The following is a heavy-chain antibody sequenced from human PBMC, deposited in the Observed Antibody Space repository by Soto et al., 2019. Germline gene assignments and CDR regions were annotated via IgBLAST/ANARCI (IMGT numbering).Heavy chain of an antibody. CDR2: IWDDGSKT. J-gene: IGHJ4*02. Sequence: QVQLVESGGGVVQPARSLRLSCVASGFSLSSNGMHWVRQAPGKGLEWVAVIWDDGSKTYYADFVKGRFTISRDNSKNTLYLQMNSLRAEDTAVYYCARDTGRGWYPVYWGQGTLVAFSS. CDR1: GFSLSSNG. D-gene: IGHD6-19*01. CDR3: ARDTGRGWYPVY. V-gene: IGHV3-33*01.